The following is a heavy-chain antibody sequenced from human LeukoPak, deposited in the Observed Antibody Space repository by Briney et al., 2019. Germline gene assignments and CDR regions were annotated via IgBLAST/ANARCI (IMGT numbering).Heavy chain of an antibody. CDR2: IKEDGTET. V-gene: IGHV3-7*03. J-gene: IGHJ4*02. CDR3: AKEGRSLQTY. D-gene: IGHD5-24*01. Sequence: GGSLRLSCAASGFMFSSNWMSWVRLAPGKGLEWVANIKEDGTETYYVNSVKGRFTISRDNAKNSLYLQMNSLRVEDTAVYYCAKEGRSLQTYWGQGTLVTVSS. CDR1: GFMFSSNW.